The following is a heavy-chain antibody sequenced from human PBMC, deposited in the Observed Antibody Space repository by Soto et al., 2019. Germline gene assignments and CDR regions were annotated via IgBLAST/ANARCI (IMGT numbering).Heavy chain of an antibody. J-gene: IGHJ4*02. Sequence: QVQLVQSGAEVKKPGASVKVSCKASGYTFTSYGISWVRQAPGQGLEWMGWTSAYNGNTNYAQKLQGRVTMTTDTSTSTAYMELRSLRSDDTAVDYCARPYYYDSSGYPYFDYWGQGTLVTVSS. CDR2: TSAYNGNT. CDR1: GYTFTSYG. CDR3: ARPYYYDSSGYPYFDY. V-gene: IGHV1-18*01. D-gene: IGHD3-22*01.